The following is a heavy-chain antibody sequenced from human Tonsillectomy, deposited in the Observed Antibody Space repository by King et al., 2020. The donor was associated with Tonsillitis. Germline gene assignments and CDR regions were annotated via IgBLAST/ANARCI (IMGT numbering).Heavy chain of an antibody. CDR1: GGSFSGYY. V-gene: IGHV4-34*01. Sequence: VQLQQWGAGLLKPSETLSLTCAVYGGSFSGYYWSWFRQPPGKGLEWIGEINHSGSTNYNPSLKSRVTISVDTSKNPFSLRLSSVTAADTAVYYCARGDCSGGSCYSGESFDYWGQGTLVTVSS. J-gene: IGHJ4*02. CDR2: INHSGST. CDR3: ARGDCSGGSCYSGESFDY. D-gene: IGHD2-15*01.